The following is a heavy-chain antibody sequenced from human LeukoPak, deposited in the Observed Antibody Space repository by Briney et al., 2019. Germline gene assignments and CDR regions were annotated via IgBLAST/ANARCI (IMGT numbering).Heavy chain of an antibody. CDR1: GGSISSYY. V-gene: IGHV4-59*12. D-gene: IGHD5-18*01. CDR3: ARAPVDTAMALSFDY. J-gene: IGHJ4*02. Sequence: PSETLSLTCTVSGGSISSYYWSWIRQPPGKGLEWIGYIYYSGSTNYNPSLKSRVTISVDTSKNQFSLKLSSVTAADTAVYYCARAPVDTAMALSFDYWGQGTLVTVSS. CDR2: IYYSGST.